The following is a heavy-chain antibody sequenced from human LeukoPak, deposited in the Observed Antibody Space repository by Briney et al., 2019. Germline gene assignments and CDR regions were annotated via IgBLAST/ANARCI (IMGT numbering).Heavy chain of an antibody. CDR1: GGSFSGYY. D-gene: IGHD5-18*01. V-gene: IGHV4-34*01. J-gene: IGHJ4*02. Sequence: SETLSLTCAVYGGSFSGYYWSWIRQPPGKGLEWIGEINHSGSTNYNPSLKSRVTISVDTSKNQFSLKLSSVTAADTAVYYCARGETWIQLWSASLAYYFDYWGQGTLVTVSS. CDR3: ARGETWIQLWSASLAYYFDY. CDR2: INHSGST.